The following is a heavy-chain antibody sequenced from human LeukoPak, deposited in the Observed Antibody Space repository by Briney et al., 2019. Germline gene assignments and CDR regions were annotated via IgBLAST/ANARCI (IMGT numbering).Heavy chain of an antibody. D-gene: IGHD4-17*01. CDR3: TAQTDYGEETVRDY. V-gene: IGHV3-73*01. Sequence: PGGSVRLSCAASVFTFSGSSIHWVRQASWKGLEWVAHIRSKANSYATAYAASVKGRFTISRDDSKNTAYLQMNSLKTEDTAVYYCTAQTDYGEETVRDYWGQGTLVTVSS. J-gene: IGHJ4*02. CDR2: IRSKANSYAT. CDR1: VFTFSGSS.